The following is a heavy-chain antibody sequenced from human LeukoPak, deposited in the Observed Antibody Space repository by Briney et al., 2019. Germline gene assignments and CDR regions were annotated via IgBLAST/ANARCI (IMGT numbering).Heavy chain of an antibody. Sequence: SETLSLTCTVSGGSISSYYWSWIRQPPGKGLEWIGYIYYSGSTNYNPSLKSRVTISVDTSKNQFSLKLSSVTAADTAVYYCARAFKYYDSVDPYFDYWGQGTLVTVSS. CDR1: GGSISSYY. J-gene: IGHJ4*02. CDR2: IYYSGST. D-gene: IGHD3-22*01. V-gene: IGHV4-59*12. CDR3: ARAFKYYDSVDPYFDY.